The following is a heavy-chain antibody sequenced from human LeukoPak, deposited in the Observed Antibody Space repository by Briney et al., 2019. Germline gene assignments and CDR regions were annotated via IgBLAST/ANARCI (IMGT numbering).Heavy chain of an antibody. J-gene: IGHJ4*02. CDR2: INPTSGTT. D-gene: IGHD3-22*01. Sequence: SSAKVSCMASGYTFTSYYIHWVRQAPGQGLEWMGLINPTSGTTKYSQKFKGRVTMTRDTSTSTVYMELSGLRSEDTAVYYCTRTLYDSSGNYHFDHWGQGTLVTVSS. CDR3: TRTLYDSSGNYHFDH. CDR1: GYTFTSYY. V-gene: IGHV1-46*01.